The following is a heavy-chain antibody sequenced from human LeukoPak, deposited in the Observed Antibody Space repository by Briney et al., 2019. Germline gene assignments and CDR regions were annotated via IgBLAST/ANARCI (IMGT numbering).Heavy chain of an antibody. CDR1: GGSMSSYY. Sequence: SETLSLTCTVSGGSMSSYYWSWIRQPARKGLEWIGRIYTSGSTKYNPSLKSRVTMSVDTSKNQFSLKLSSVTAADTAVYYCTRGAPGTAARADYWGQGTLVTVSS. V-gene: IGHV4-4*07. CDR3: TRGAPGTAARADY. D-gene: IGHD6-25*01. CDR2: IYTSGST. J-gene: IGHJ4*02.